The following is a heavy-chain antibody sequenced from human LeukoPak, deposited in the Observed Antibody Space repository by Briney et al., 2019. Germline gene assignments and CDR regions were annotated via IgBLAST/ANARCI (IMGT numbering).Heavy chain of an antibody. CDR1: GFTFRNYM. V-gene: IGHV3-30*04. Sequence: PGRSLRLSCAASGFTFRNYMMHWVRQAPGKGLDWVAVILEDGTIQHYADSVKGRFTISRDNSRNTVFLQMNSLRAEDTAVYYCARVRDGYNYVFVLWGQGTLVSVSS. J-gene: IGHJ1*01. CDR3: ARVRDGYNYVFVL. D-gene: IGHD5-24*01. CDR2: ILEDGTIQ.